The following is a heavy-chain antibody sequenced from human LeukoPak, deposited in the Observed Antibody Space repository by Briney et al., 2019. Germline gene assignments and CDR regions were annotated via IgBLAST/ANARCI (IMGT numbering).Heavy chain of an antibody. CDR1: GYTFTGYY. CDR3: ARAFRFLVWSTTYYYMDV. Sequence: ASVKVSCKASGYTFTGYYMHWVRQAPGQGLEWMGWINPNSGGTNYAQKLQGRVTMTRDTSISTAYMELSRLRSDDTAVYYCARAFRFLVWSTTYYYMDVWGKGTTVTVSS. D-gene: IGHD3-3*01. CDR2: INPNSGGT. V-gene: IGHV1-2*02. J-gene: IGHJ6*03.